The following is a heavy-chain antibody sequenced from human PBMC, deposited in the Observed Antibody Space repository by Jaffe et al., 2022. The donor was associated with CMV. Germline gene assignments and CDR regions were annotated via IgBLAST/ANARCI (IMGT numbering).Heavy chain of an antibody. Sequence: EVQLVQSGAEVKKPGESLKISCKGSGYSFTSYWIGWVRQMPGKGLEWMGIIYPGDSDTRYSPSFQGQVTISADKSISTAYLQWSSLKASDTAMYYCARQPYYYDSSGYYPGHYYYYYYGMDVWGQGTTVTVSS. V-gene: IGHV5-51*01. CDR2: IYPGDSDT. D-gene: IGHD3-22*01. CDR1: GYSFTSYW. J-gene: IGHJ6*02. CDR3: ARQPYYYDSSGYYPGHYYYYYYGMDV.